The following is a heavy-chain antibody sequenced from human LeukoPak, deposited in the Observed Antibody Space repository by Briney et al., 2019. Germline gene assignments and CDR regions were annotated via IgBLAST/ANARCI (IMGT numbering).Heavy chain of an antibody. D-gene: IGHD3-10*01. J-gene: IGHJ4*02. V-gene: IGHV3-23*01. CDR3: AGDASYYGSGNYF. CDR1: GFTFSNYA. Sequence: GGSLRLSCAASGFTFSNYAMSCVRQAPGKGLEWVSTISGSGGSTYYADSVKGRFTISRDNSKNTLYLQTNSLRAEDTAVYYCAGDASYYGSGNYFWGQGTLVTVSS. CDR2: ISGSGGST.